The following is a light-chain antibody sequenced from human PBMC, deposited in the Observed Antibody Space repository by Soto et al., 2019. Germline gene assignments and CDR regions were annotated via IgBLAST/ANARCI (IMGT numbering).Light chain of an antibody. CDR3: QNYNRAPCT. Sequence: DIKMTQSPSSLAASVGDRVPITCRASEDIRNYLAWYPQKPGQVPKLLIYGASTLQSGVPARFSGSGSGTDFTLTISSLQTEDFATYYCQNYNRAPCTFGQGTKVESK. CDR2: GAS. J-gene: IGKJ1*01. V-gene: IGKV1-27*01. CDR1: EDIRNY.